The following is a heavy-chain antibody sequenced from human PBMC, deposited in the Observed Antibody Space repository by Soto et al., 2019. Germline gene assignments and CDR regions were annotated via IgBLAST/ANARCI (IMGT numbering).Heavy chain of an antibody. CDR3: ASSSSSARYYFDY. Sequence: QVQLQESGPGLVKPSETLSLTCTVSGGSISSYYWSWIRQPPGKGLEWIGYIYYSGSTNYNPSLKSRVTISVDTSKNQFSLKLSSVTAADTAVYYCASSSSSARYYFDYWGQGTLVTVSS. V-gene: IGHV4-59*01. CDR2: IYYSGST. D-gene: IGHD6-13*01. CDR1: GGSISSYY. J-gene: IGHJ4*02.